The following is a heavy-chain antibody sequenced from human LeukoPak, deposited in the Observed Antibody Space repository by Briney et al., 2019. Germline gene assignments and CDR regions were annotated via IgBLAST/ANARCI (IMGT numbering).Heavy chain of an antibody. V-gene: IGHV1-18*01. CDR2: ISAYNGNT. CDR1: GYTFTSYG. J-gene: IGHJ4*02. Sequence: ASVKVSCKASGYTFTSYGISWVRQAPGQGLESMGWISAYNGNTNYAQKLQGRVTMTTDTSTSTAYMEMRSLRSDDTAVYYCARTLSGITMTVVVTLDYWGQGTLVTVSS. D-gene: IGHD3-22*01. CDR3: ARTLSGITMTVVVTLDY.